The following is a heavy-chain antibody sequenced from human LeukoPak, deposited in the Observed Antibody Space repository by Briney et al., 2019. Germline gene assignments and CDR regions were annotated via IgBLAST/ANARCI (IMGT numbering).Heavy chain of an antibody. CDR3: AREHEPMVVAATGFDY. Sequence: PGGSLRLSCAASGFTFSSYSMNWVRQAPGKGLEWVSYISSSSSTIYYADSVKGRFTISRDNAKNSLYLQMNSLRDEDTAGYYCAREHEPMVVAATGFDYWGQGTLVTVSS. J-gene: IGHJ4*02. V-gene: IGHV3-48*02. CDR1: GFTFSSYS. D-gene: IGHD2-15*01. CDR2: ISSSSSTI.